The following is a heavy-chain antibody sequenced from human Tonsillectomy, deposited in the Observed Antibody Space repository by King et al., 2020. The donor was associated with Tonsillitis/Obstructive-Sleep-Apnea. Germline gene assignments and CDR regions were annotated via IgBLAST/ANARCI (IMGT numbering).Heavy chain of an antibody. D-gene: IGHD4-17*01. CDR3: ARGAYDYGDYEDYDAFDI. Sequence: VQLVESGGGLVQPGGSLRLSCAASGFTFSSYWMHWVRQAPGKGLVWVSRINSDGSSTSYADSVKGRFTISRDNAKNTLYLQMNSLRAEDTAVYYCARGAYDYGDYEDYDAFDIWGQGTKVTVSS. CDR1: GFTFSSYW. CDR2: INSDGSST. V-gene: IGHV3-74*01. J-gene: IGHJ3*02.